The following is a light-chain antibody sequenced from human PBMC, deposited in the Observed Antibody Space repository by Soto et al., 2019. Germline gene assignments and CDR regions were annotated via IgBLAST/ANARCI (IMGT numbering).Light chain of an antibody. CDR3: QSYDSSLSVYV. V-gene: IGLV1-40*01. J-gene: IGLJ1*01. CDR1: SSNIGAGYD. Sequence: QSVLTQPPSVSGAPGQRVTISCTGSSSNIGAGYDVHWYQQLPGTAPKLLIYDNSNRPSGVPDRFSASKSGTSASLAITGLQAEDEADYYCQSYDSSLSVYVFGTGTKVT. CDR2: DNS.